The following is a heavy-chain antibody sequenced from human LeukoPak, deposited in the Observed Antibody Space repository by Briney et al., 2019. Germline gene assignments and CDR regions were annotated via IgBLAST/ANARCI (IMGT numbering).Heavy chain of an antibody. CDR1: GCTFSSYA. Sequence: SLKLSCTASGCTFSSYAISWVRQAPGQGLEWMGCIIRIFGTANYAQKFQGRVTITADESTSTAYMELSSLRSEDTAVYYCARYCSSTSCYHPDAFDMWGQGTMVTVSS. CDR2: IIRIFGTA. J-gene: IGHJ3*02. V-gene: IGHV1-69*13. D-gene: IGHD2-2*01. CDR3: ARYCSSTSCYHPDAFDM.